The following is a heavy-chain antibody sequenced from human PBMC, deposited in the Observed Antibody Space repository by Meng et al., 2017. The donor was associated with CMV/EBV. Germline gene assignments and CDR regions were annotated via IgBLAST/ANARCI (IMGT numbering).Heavy chain of an antibody. J-gene: IGHJ4*02. D-gene: IGHD3-16*02. CDR1: GCSISSYY. Sequence: SETLSLTCTVSGCSISSYYWSWIRQPPGKGLEWIGYIYYSGSTNYNPSLKSRVTISVDTSKNQFSLKLSSVTAADTAVYYCARFITFGGVIVIDYWGQGTLVTVSS. V-gene: IGHV4-59*01. CDR2: IYYSGST. CDR3: ARFITFGGVIVIDY.